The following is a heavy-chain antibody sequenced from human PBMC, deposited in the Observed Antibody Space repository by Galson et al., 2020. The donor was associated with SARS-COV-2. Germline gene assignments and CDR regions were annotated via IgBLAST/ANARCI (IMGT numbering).Heavy chain of an antibody. D-gene: IGHD1-1*01. CDR2: INYSGSA. J-gene: IGHJ4*02. Sequence: SETLSLTCTVSGDSISSGGHYWSWIRKHPGKGLEWIGYINYSGSAYYNPSLKSRVIISVDTSKNQFSLKLRSVTAADTAVYFCARNRQLLFDYWGQGTLVTVSS. CDR3: ARNRQLLFDY. CDR1: GDSISSGGHY. V-gene: IGHV4-31*03.